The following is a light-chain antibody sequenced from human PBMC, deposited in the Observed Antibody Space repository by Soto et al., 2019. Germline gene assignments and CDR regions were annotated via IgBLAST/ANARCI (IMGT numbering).Light chain of an antibody. CDR1: RIFASSD. Sequence: EIVLRRSPGTLSLSPGERATLSCRPRRIFASSDLAWYQQKPGQAPRLLIYAASIRATGIPDRFSGSASGTDFTLTISRLDPEDFAVYYCQQYGSSPPYSFGQGTKLEIK. J-gene: IGKJ2*01. V-gene: IGKV3-20*01. CDR2: AAS. CDR3: QQYGSSPPYS.